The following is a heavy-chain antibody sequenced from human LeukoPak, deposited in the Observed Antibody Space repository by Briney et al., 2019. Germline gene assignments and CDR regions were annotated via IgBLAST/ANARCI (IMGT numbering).Heavy chain of an antibody. V-gene: IGHV4-4*07. CDR1: GGSINHYY. D-gene: IGHD6-19*01. Sequence: PSETLSLTCTVSGGSINHYYWSWIRQPAGKGLEWIGRIFSSGSTNYNPSLKSRVTISVDTSKNQFSLKLSSVTAADTAVYYCARHERRQWLVQGWGQGTLVTVSS. CDR3: ARHERRQWLVQG. J-gene: IGHJ4*02. CDR2: IFSSGST.